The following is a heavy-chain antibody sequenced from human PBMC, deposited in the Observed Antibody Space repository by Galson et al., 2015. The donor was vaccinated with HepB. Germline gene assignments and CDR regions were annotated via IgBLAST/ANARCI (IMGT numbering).Heavy chain of an antibody. D-gene: IGHD3-22*01. V-gene: IGHV3-7*03. CDR2: IKEDGIEK. J-gene: IGHJ4*02. CDR1: GFTFSRYW. Sequence: SLRLSCAASGFTFSRYWMAWVRQAPGKGLEWVANIKEDGIEKQHVDSVKGRFTISRDNSKNTLYLQMNSLRAEDTAVYYCAKDLTRAGEYYYDSKVYFDYWGQGTLVTVSS. CDR3: AKDLTRAGEYYYDSKVYFDY.